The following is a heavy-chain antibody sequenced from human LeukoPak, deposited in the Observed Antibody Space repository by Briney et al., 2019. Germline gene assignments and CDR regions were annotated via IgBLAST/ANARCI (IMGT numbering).Heavy chain of an antibody. CDR2: IYYSGST. D-gene: IGHD3-22*01. CDR3: ARSYDSSGYYPADDAFDI. J-gene: IGHJ3*02. Sequence: TSETLSLTCTVSGVSVSSGSYYWSWIRQPPGKGLEWIGYIYYSGSTNYNPSLKSRVTISVDTSKNQFSLKLSSVTAADTAVYYCARSYDSSGYYPADDAFDIWGQGTMVTVSS. CDR1: GVSVSSGSYY. V-gene: IGHV4-61*01.